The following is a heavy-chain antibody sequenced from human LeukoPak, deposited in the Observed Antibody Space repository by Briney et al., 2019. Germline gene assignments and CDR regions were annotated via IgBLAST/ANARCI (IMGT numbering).Heavy chain of an antibody. CDR3: ARQWLVRRDWFDP. Sequence: PSETLSLTCIISGGSISSSTYYWGWIRQPPGKGLEWIGTLYYSGKTYYNPSLESRVSISIDTSKNQFSLKLTSATAADTAVYYCARQWLVRRDWFDPWGQGTLVTVSS. CDR1: GGSISSSTYY. J-gene: IGHJ5*02. D-gene: IGHD6-19*01. CDR2: LYYSGKT. V-gene: IGHV4-39*01.